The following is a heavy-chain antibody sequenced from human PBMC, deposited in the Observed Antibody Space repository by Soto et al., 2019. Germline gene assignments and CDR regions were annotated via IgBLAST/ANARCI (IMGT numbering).Heavy chain of an antibody. V-gene: IGHV4-31*01. CDR1: GGSINSGGYY. Sequence: QVQLQESGPGLVKPSQTLSLICTVSGGSINSGGYYWNWIRQHTGKGLEWIVYIFYSVSTYYTPFLTSPVTISADPSKNQFTLNLSSVTAADPAVYFCARGYRQSGYSSSWVFDYWGQGTLVNVSS. J-gene: IGHJ4*02. D-gene: IGHD6-13*01. CDR2: IFYSVST. CDR3: ARGYRQSGYSSSWVFDY.